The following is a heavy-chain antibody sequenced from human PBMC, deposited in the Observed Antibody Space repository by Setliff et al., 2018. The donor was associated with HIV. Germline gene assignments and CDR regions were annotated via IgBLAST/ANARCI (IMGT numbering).Heavy chain of an antibody. Sequence: SVKVSCKVSGYTLTELSINWVRQAPGQGLEWMGRSIPILGIGNDEQAQKFKGRVTFTADKSTSTVYMELSSLRSEDTEVYYCARCGAGEWHLYMDVWGKGTAVTVSS. CDR1: GYTLTELS. J-gene: IGHJ6*03. V-gene: IGHV1-69*02. CDR2: SIPILGIG. D-gene: IGHD3-16*01. CDR3: ARCGAGEWHLYMDV.